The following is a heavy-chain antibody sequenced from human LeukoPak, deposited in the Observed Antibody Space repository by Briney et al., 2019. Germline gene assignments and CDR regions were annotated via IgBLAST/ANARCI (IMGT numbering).Heavy chain of an antibody. CDR1: GGTFSSYA. Sequence: GASVKISCKASGGTFSSYAISWVRQAPGQGLEWMGGIIPIFGTANYAQKFQGRVTITTDESTSTAYMELSSLRSEDTAVYYCARRGCGGDCIIPTISWYFDLWGRGTLVTVSS. D-gene: IGHD2-21*02. CDR3: ARRGCGGDCIIPTISWYFDL. J-gene: IGHJ2*01. V-gene: IGHV1-69*05. CDR2: IIPIFGTA.